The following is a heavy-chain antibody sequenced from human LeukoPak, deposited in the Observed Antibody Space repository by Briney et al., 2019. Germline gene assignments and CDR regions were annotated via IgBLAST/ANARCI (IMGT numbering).Heavy chain of an antibody. CDR1: GFTFSSYW. J-gene: IGHJ4*02. CDR2: IKQDGSEK. Sequence: GGSLRLSCAASGFTFSSYWMSWVRQAPGKGLEWVANIKQDGSEKYYVDSVKGRFTISRDNAKNSLYLQMNSLRAEDTVVYYCARVGSYCTNGVCFPHFDYWGQGTLVTVSS. V-gene: IGHV3-7*05. D-gene: IGHD2-8*01. CDR3: ARVGSYCTNGVCFPHFDY.